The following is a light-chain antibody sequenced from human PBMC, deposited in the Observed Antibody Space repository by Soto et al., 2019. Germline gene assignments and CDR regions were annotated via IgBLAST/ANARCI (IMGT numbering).Light chain of an antibody. V-gene: IGKV1-12*01. CDR2: AAS. CDR1: QDISSW. Sequence: DIQMTQSPSSVSASVGDRVTITCRASQDISSWLAWYQQKPGKAPKLLIYAASTLQSGVPSRFRGSGSGTAFTLAIGNLQPEDVATYYCQQANTFPPTFGQGTKVEVK. CDR3: QQANTFPPT. J-gene: IGKJ1*01.